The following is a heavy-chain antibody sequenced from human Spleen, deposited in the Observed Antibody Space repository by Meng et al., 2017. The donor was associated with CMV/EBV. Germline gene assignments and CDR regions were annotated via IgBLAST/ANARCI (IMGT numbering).Heavy chain of an antibody. CDR3: TRRPLGSTNPFDS. CDR1: GRTFSSLA. V-gene: IGHV1-2*02. CDR2: INPHGDVT. J-gene: IGHJ4*02. D-gene: IGHD1-26*01. Sequence: KASGRTFSSLAISWVRQAPGQGLEWMGWINPHGDVTKYGQHFQGRVTMTRDTSTSSAYLELASLRSDDTAVYFCTRRPLGSTNPFDSWGQGTLVTVSS.